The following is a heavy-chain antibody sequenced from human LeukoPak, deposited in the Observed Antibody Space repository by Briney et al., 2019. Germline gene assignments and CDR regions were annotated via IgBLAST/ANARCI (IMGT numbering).Heavy chain of an antibody. CDR3: AREGGLSGYYYGMDV. Sequence: GGSLRLSCAASRFTFSTYAMRWVRQAPGKGLEWVAVISYDGSNKYYADSVKGRFTISRDNSKSTLYLQMNSLRAEDTAVYYCAREGGLSGYYYGMDVWGQGTTVTVSS. CDR2: ISYDGSNK. J-gene: IGHJ6*02. D-gene: IGHD1-26*01. CDR1: RFTFSTYA. V-gene: IGHV3-30-3*01.